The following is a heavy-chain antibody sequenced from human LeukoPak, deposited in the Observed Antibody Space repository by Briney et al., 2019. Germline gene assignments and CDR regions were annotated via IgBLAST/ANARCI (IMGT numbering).Heavy chain of an antibody. CDR2: ISWNSGSI. Sequence: GGSLRLSCAASGFTFDDYAMHWVRQAPGKGLEWVSGISWNSGSIGYADSVKGRFTISRDNAKNSLYLQMNSLRAEDTAVYYCARESIVVVTYDYWGQGTLVTVSS. CDR3: ARESIVVVTYDY. CDR1: GFTFDDYA. J-gene: IGHJ4*02. D-gene: IGHD2-21*02. V-gene: IGHV3-9*01.